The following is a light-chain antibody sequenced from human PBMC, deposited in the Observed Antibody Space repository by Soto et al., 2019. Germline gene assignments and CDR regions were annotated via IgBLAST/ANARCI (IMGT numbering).Light chain of an antibody. CDR3: QQRNSWWT. V-gene: IGKV3-11*01. CDR2: GAS. Sequence: EIVLTQSPATLSLSPGERATLSCRASQSVSSNLAWYQQKPGQAPRLLIYGASNRATGIPARFSGSGSGTDFTLTISSLEPEDFAVYYCQQRNSWWTFGQGTKVDIK. CDR1: QSVSSN. J-gene: IGKJ1*01.